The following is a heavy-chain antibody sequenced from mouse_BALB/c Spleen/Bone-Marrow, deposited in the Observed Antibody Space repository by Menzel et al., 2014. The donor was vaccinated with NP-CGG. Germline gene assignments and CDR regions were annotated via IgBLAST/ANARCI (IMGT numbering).Heavy chain of an antibody. J-gene: IGHJ2*01. V-gene: IGHV1S81*02. Sequence: QVQLQQSGAELVKPGASVKLSCKASGYTFTSYWMHWVKQRPGQGLEWIGEINPSNGRTNYNEKFKSKATLTVDKSSSTAYMRLSSLTSEDSAVYYCARGGFDYWGQGTTLTVSS. CDR2: INPSNGRT. CDR1: GYTFTSYW. CDR3: ARGGFDY.